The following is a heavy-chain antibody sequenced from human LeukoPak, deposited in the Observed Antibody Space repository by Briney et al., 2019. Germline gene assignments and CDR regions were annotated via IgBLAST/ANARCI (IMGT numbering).Heavy chain of an antibody. V-gene: IGHV3-23*01. CDR1: GGSISRYY. D-gene: IGHD3-22*01. CDR3: ATIDSSGFDY. Sequence: ETLSLTCTVSGGSISRYYWSWIRQPPGKGLEWVSAISGSGGSTYYADSVKGRFTISRDNSKNTLYLQMNSLRAEDTAVYYCATIDSSGFDYWGQGTLVTVSS. CDR2: ISGSGGST. J-gene: IGHJ4*02.